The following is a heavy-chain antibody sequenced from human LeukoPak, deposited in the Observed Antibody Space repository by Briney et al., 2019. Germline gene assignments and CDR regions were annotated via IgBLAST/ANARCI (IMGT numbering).Heavy chain of an antibody. CDR1: GFTFSSYE. V-gene: IGHV3-48*03. Sequence: GGSLRLSCAASGFTFSSYEMNWVRQAPGKGLEWVSYISSSGSTIYYPDSVKGRFTISRDNAKNSLYLQMNSLRAEDTALYYCARDIVLIAVAVRGSFDIWGQGTMVTVSS. CDR3: ARDIVLIAVAVRGSFDI. D-gene: IGHD6-19*01. CDR2: ISSSGSTI. J-gene: IGHJ3*02.